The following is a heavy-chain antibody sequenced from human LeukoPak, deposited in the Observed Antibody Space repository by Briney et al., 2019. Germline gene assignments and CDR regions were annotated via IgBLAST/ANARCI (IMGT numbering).Heavy chain of an antibody. Sequence: SETLSLTCTVSGGSISSSSYYWGWIRQPPGKGLEWIGSIYYSGSTYYNPSLKSRVTISVDTSKNQFSLKLSSVTAADTAVYYCARVYGSYTGVLRYWGQGTLVTVSS. CDR2: IYYSGST. CDR3: ARVYGSYTGVLRY. J-gene: IGHJ4*02. CDR1: GGSISSSSYY. V-gene: IGHV4-39*01. D-gene: IGHD1-26*01.